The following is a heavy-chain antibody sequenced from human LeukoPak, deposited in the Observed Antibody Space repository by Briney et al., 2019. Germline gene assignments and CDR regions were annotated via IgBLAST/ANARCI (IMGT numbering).Heavy chain of an antibody. CDR2: IDRPAKSYAT. Sequence: GGSLKLSCAASGFTLSDSAIHWVRQASGKGLEWVGLIDRPAKSYATAYGASVGGRFTISRDDSKNTADLQMDSLKTEDTALYYCTRDRGTYNWLDPWGQGTLVTVSS. V-gene: IGHV3-73*01. CDR1: GFTLSDSA. CDR3: TRDRGTYNWLDP. J-gene: IGHJ5*02. D-gene: IGHD1-26*01.